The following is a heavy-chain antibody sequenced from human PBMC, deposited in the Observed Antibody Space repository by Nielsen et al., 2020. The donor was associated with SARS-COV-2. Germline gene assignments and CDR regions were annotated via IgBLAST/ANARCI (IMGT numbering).Heavy chain of an antibody. V-gene: IGHV4-39*01. CDR3: ARPVRYYGWFDP. CDR2: MFYSGSP. CDR1: GGSISSGSYY. J-gene: IGHJ5*02. Sequence: SETLSLTCTVSGGSISSGSYYWGWIRQPPGKGLEWIGSMFYSGSPYYNPSLKSRVTISVDTSKNQFSLKLSSVTAADTAAYYCARPVRYYGWFDPWGQGTLVTVSS. D-gene: IGHD3-3*01.